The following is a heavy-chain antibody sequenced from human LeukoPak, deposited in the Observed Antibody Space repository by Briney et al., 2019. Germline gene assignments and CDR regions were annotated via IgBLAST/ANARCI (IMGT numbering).Heavy chain of an antibody. J-gene: IGHJ4*02. D-gene: IGHD6-19*01. CDR3: ARSWVAGYGTVLDY. Sequence: GESLKISCKGSGYIFTSYWIGWVRQMPRKGLEWMGIIYPGDSDTRYSPPSQGQVTISADKSTNTAYLQWSSLEASDTAMYYCARSWVAGYGTVLDYWGQGTLVTVSS. V-gene: IGHV5-51*01. CDR1: GYIFTSYW. CDR2: IYPGDSDT.